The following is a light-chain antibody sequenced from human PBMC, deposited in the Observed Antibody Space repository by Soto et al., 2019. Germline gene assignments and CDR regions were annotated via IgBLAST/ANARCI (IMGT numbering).Light chain of an antibody. J-gene: IGLJ1*01. CDR2: DVS. V-gene: IGLV2-11*01. Sequence: QSVLTQPRSVSGSPGQSVTISCTGTSSDVGGYNYVSWYQQHPGKAPKLMIYDVSKRPPGVPDRFSGSNSGNTASLTISGLQAEDEADYYCCSYAGSYTFGVFGTGTKVTVL. CDR1: SSDVGGYNY. CDR3: CSYAGSYTFGV.